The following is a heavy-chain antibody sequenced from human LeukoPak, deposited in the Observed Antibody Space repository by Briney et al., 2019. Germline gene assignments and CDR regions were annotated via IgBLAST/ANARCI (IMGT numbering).Heavy chain of an antibody. CDR3: ARDRNRVRGHFDY. V-gene: IGHV1-69*05. CDR2: IIPIFGTA. Sequence: SVKVSCKASGGTFSSYAISWVRQAPGQGLEGMGGIIPIFGTANYAQKFQGRVTITTDESTSTAYMELSSLRSEDTAVYYCARDRNRVRGHFDYWGQGTLVTVSS. J-gene: IGHJ4*02. D-gene: IGHD3-10*01. CDR1: GGTFSSYA.